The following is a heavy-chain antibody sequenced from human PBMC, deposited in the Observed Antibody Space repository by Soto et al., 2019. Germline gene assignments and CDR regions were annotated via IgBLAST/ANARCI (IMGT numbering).Heavy chain of an antibody. CDR2: IYYSGST. CDR3: ARYLEDDFGEASYYHYYMDF. Sequence: SETLSLTCTVSGGSISSFCYYWSWIRQHPGKGLEWIGYIYYSGSTYYNPSLKSRVTISVDTSKNQFSLKLSSVTAADTAVYYCARYLEDDFGEASYYHYYMDFWGKGTTVTVSS. CDR1: GGSISSFCYY. V-gene: IGHV4-31*03. J-gene: IGHJ6*03. D-gene: IGHD4-17*01.